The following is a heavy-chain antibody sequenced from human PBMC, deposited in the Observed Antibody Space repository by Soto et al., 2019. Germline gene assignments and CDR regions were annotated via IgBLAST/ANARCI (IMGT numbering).Heavy chain of an antibody. CDR2: ISYDGSNK. CDR3: ARAFRGDSGSSWAYYYGMDV. J-gene: IGHJ6*02. CDR1: GFTFSSYA. D-gene: IGHD6-6*01. V-gene: IGHV3-30-3*01. Sequence: QVQLVESGGGVVQPGRSLRLSCAASGFTFSSYAMHWVRQAPGKGLEWVAVISYDGSNKYYADSVKGRFTISRDNSKNTLYLQMNSLRAEDTAVYYCARAFRGDSGSSWAYYYGMDVWGQGTTVTVSS.